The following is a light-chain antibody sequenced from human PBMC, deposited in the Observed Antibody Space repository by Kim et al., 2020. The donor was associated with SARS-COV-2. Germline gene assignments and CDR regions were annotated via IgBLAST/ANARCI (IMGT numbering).Light chain of an antibody. CDR2: DAS. Sequence: LSLSPGEIVTLSCRASQSVSSYLAWYQQKPGQAPRLLIYDASQRAPGIPARFSGGGSITEFTLTISSLEPEDFAVYYCQQRTTSLTFGGGTKVEI. V-gene: IGKV3-11*01. J-gene: IGKJ4*01. CDR1: QSVSSY. CDR3: QQRTTSLT.